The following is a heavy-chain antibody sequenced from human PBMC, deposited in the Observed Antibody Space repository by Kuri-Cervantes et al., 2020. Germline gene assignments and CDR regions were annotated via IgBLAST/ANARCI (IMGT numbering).Heavy chain of an antibody. CDR1: GFTFSSYG. CDR3: ARTYGGNSHFDY. J-gene: IGHJ4*02. D-gene: IGHD4-23*01. Sequence: GESLKISCAASGFTFSSYGMHWVRQAPGKGLEWVAVISYDGSNKYYADSVKGRFTISRDNSKNTLYLQMNSLRAEDTAVYYCARTYGGNSHFDYWGQGTLVTVSS. V-gene: IGHV3-30*03. CDR2: ISYDGSNK.